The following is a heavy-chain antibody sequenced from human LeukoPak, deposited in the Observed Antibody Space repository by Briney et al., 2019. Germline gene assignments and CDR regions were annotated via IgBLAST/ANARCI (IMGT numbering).Heavy chain of an antibody. CDR1: GGSFSGYY. V-gene: IGHV3-23*01. Sequence: ETLSLTCAVYGGSFSGYYWSWVRQAPGKGLEWVSAISGSATNTYYADSVKGRFTISRDNSKNTLHLQMNSLRAEDTAVYYCAKDRSIAARRAFDIWGRGTMVTVSS. D-gene: IGHD6-6*01. CDR2: ISGSATNT. J-gene: IGHJ3*02. CDR3: AKDRSIAARRAFDI.